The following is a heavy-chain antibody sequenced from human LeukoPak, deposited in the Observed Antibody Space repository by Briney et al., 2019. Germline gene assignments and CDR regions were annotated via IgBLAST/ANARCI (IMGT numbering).Heavy chain of an antibody. CDR3: ARELLPAGAFDI. J-gene: IGHJ3*02. V-gene: IGHV4-31*03. CDR2: IHYSGST. CDR1: GGSISSGGYY. Sequence: SETLSLTCTVSGGSISSGGYYWSWIRQHPGKGLEWIGYIHYSGSTYYNPSLKSRVTISVDTSKNQFSLKLSSVTAADTAVYYCARELLPAGAFDIWGQGTMVTVSS.